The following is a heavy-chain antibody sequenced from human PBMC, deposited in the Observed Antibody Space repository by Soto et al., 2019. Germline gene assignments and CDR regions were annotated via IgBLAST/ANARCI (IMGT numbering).Heavy chain of an antibody. Sequence: EVQLVESGGGLVQPGGSLRLSCAASGFTFSDYWMHWVRQAPGKGLVWVSRINTDGSSATYADSVKGRFTISRDNAKNTLYLPMNSLRAEDTAVYYCARDRRSSSSLVDCWGQGTLVTVSS. J-gene: IGHJ4*02. CDR2: INTDGSSA. CDR3: ARDRRSSSSLVDC. V-gene: IGHV3-74*01. CDR1: GFTFSDYW. D-gene: IGHD6-6*01.